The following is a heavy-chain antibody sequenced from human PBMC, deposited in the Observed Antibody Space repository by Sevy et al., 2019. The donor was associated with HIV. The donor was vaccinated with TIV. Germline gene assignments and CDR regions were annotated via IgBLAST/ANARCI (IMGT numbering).Heavy chain of an antibody. CDR1: GDSISSYF. J-gene: IGHJ4*02. CDR2: LYYSGSI. D-gene: IGHD2-21*01. CDR3: ARDSAVVPRALVY. V-gene: IGHV4-59*01. Sequence: SETLSLTCNVSGDSISSYFWSCFRQPPGKGLEWIGYLYYSGSIEYNPSLRSRVTISVDTSKKHFSMKLRSVTAADTAMYYCARDSAVVPRALVYWGQGTLVSVSS.